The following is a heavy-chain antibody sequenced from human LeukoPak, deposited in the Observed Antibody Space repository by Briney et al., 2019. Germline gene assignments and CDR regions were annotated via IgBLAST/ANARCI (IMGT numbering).Heavy chain of an antibody. D-gene: IGHD5-12*01. Sequence: PSETLSLTCTVSGGSISSYYWSWIRQPPGKGLEWIAYIYYIGSTDYNPSLKSRVTISVDTSKNQFSLKLSSVTAADTAVYYCARHDIVSRAFDIWGQGTMVTVSS. CDR2: IYYIGST. J-gene: IGHJ3*02. CDR1: GGSISSYY. CDR3: ARHDIVSRAFDI. V-gene: IGHV4-59*08.